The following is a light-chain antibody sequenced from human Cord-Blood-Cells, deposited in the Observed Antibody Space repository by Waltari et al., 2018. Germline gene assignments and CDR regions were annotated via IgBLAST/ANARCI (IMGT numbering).Light chain of an antibody. CDR1: SSDVGSYNL. CDR3: CSYAGSSTWV. J-gene: IGLJ3*02. CDR2: EGS. V-gene: IGLV2-23*01. Sequence: QSALTQPASVSGSPGQSITLPCTATSSDVGSYNLVSWYQQHPGKAPKLMIYEGSKRPSGVSNRFSGSKSGNTASLTISGLQAEDEADYYCCSYAGSSTWVFGGGTKLTVL.